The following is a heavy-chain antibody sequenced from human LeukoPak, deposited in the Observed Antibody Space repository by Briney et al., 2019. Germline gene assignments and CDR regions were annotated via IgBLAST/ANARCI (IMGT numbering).Heavy chain of an antibody. CDR1: GGTFSSYA. Sequence: GASVKLSCKASGGTFSSYAISWVRQAPGQGLEWMGGIIPIFGTANYAQKFQGRVTITTDESTSTAYMELSSLRSEDTAVYYCARERLITISAAATDYYYYMDVWGKGTTVTVSS. CDR3: ARERLITISAAATDYYYYMDV. CDR2: IIPIFGTA. J-gene: IGHJ6*03. D-gene: IGHD3-9*01. V-gene: IGHV1-69*05.